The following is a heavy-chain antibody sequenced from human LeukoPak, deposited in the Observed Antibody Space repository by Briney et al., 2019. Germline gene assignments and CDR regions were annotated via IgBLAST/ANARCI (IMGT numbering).Heavy chain of an antibody. CDR1: GFTFSSYW. J-gene: IGHJ6*02. Sequence: PGGSLRLSCAASGFTFSSYWMSWVRQAPGKGLEWVANIKQDGSEKYYVDSVKGRFTISRDNAKNSLYLQMNSLRAEDTAVYYCARASNYDILTGWGSYYYYYGMDVWGQGTTVTVSS. V-gene: IGHV3-7*01. CDR3: ARASNYDILTGWGSYYYYYGMDV. D-gene: IGHD3-9*01. CDR2: IKQDGSEK.